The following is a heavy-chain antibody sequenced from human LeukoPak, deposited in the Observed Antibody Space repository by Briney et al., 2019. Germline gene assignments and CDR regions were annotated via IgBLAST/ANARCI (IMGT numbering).Heavy chain of an antibody. D-gene: IGHD3-10*01. CDR3: AKDNNYGSGEAQYYYYMDV. Sequence: GGSLRLSCAASGFTFSSYGMHWVRQAPGKGLEWVAVISYDGSNKYYADSVKGRFTISRDNSKNTLYLQMNSLRAEDTAVYYCAKDNNYGSGEAQYYYYMDVWGKGTTVTVSS. J-gene: IGHJ6*03. CDR1: GFTFSSYG. CDR2: ISYDGSNK. V-gene: IGHV3-30*18.